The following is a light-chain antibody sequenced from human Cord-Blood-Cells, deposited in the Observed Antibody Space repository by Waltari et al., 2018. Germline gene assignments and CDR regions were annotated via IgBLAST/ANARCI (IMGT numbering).Light chain of an antibody. CDR3: QEYGSSPLWT. CDR1: QSVSRSY. V-gene: IGKV3-20*01. CDR2: GSS. Sequence: EIVLTQSPGTLSLSPGERATLSCRASQSVSRSYLAMYNQKPGQAPRLLIYGSSSRDTGIPDRFSGSGSGTDFTLTISRLEPEDFAVYYCQEYGSSPLWTFGQGTKVEIK. J-gene: IGKJ1*01.